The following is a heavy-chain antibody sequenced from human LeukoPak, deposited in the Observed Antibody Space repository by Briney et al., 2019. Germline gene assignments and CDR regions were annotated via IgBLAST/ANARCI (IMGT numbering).Heavy chain of an antibody. CDR3: ARTQWLERDAFDI. V-gene: IGHV3-33*05. Sequence: GGSLRLSCAASGFTFSSYSMQWVRQTPGKGLEWVGIMSNSGENTFYGEAVKGRFTISRDNSQNTLYLQMNSLRAEDTAVYYCARTQWLERDAFDIWGQGTMVTVSS. D-gene: IGHD6-19*01. J-gene: IGHJ3*02. CDR2: MSNSGENT. CDR1: GFTFSSYS.